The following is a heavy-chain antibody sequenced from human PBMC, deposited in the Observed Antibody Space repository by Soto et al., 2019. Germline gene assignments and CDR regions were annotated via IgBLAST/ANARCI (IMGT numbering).Heavy chain of an antibody. CDR2: IIPILGIA. CDR3: ARVLGVDHLDYYYYTDV. V-gene: IGHV1-69*02. D-gene: IGHD2-8*01. Sequence: QVPLVQSGAEVKKPGSSVKVSCKASGGTFSSYTISWVRQAPGPGLEWMGRIIPILGIANYAQKFQGRVTYTADKSTSTAHMELCGLRSEDTAVYYCARVLGVDHLDYYYYTDVWGKGATVTVAS. CDR1: GGTFSSYT. J-gene: IGHJ6*03.